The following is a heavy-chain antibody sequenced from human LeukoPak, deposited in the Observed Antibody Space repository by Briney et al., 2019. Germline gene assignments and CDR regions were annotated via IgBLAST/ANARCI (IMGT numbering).Heavy chain of an antibody. V-gene: IGHV3-21*04. J-gene: IGHJ4*02. D-gene: IGHD2-2*01. Sequence: PGGSLRLSCAASGFTFSSYSTNWVRQAPGKGLEWVSSISSSSSYIYYADSVKGRFTISRDNSKNTLYLQMNSLRAEDTAVYYCARGPATHFDYWGQGTLVTVSS. CDR3: ARGPATHFDY. CDR1: GFTFSSYS. CDR2: ISSSSSYI.